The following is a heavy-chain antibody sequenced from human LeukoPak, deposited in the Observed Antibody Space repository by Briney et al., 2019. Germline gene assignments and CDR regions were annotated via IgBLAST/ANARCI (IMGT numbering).Heavy chain of an antibody. CDR2: IRSKANSYAT. CDR1: GFTFSGSA. J-gene: IGHJ4*02. CDR3: TRRENDFWSGYDNTFFDY. Sequence: AGGSLKLSCAASGFTFSGSAMHWVRQASGKWLEWVGRIRSKANSYATAYAASVKGRFTISRDDSKNTAYLQMNSLKTEDTAVYYCTRRENDFWSGYDNTFFDYWGQGTLVTVSS. D-gene: IGHD3-3*01. V-gene: IGHV3-73*01.